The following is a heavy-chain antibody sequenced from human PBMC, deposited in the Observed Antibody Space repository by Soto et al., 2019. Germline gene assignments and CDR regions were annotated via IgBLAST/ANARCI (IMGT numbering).Heavy chain of an antibody. CDR2: INHSGST. V-gene: IGHV4-34*01. CDR1: GGSFSGYY. D-gene: IGHD3-3*01. J-gene: IGHJ4*02. Sequence: SETLSLTCAVYGGSFSGYYWSWIRQPPGKGLEWIGEINHSGSTNYNPSLKSRVTISVDTSKNQFSLKLSSVTAADTAVYYCARALSRFWSGYDYWGQGTLVTVSS. CDR3: ARALSRFWSGYDY.